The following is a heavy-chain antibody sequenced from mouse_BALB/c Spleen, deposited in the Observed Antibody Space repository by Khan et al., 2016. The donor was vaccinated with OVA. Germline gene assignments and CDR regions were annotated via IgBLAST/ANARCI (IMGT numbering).Heavy chain of an antibody. CDR2: IWSDGST. Sequence: QMQLEESGPGLAAPSQSLSITCTISGFSLTNYGVHWIRQPPGKGLEWLVVIWSDGSTTYNSAIQSRLTITKDNYQSQVFLKMNGLQTDDTAIYFCARQPYYHYNIMDYWGQGTSVTVSS. CDR3: ARQPYYHYNIMDY. V-gene: IGHV2-6-1*01. D-gene: IGHD2-10*01. CDR1: GFSLTNYG. J-gene: IGHJ4*01.